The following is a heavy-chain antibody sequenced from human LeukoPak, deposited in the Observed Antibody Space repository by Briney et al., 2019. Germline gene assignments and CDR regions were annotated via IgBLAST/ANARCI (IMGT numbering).Heavy chain of an antibody. Sequence: SETLSLPCTVSGGPISSSSYYWGWIRQPPGKGLEWIGSIYYSGSICYNPSLKSRVTISVDTSKNQFSLKLSSVTAADTAVYYCARHTFVAGGYDIYDYWGQGTLVTVSS. D-gene: IGHD5-12*01. CDR2: IYYSGSI. CDR1: GGPISSSSYY. CDR3: ARHTFVAGGYDIYDY. J-gene: IGHJ4*02. V-gene: IGHV4-39*01.